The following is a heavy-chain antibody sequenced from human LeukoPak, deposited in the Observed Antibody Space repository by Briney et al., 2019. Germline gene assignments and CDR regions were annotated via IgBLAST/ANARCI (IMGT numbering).Heavy chain of an antibody. D-gene: IGHD1-26*01. CDR2: INTDGSST. V-gene: IGHV3-74*01. CDR3: ARGGRWFDR. J-gene: IGHJ5*02. CDR1: GFTFSSYW. Sequence: GGSLRLSCAVSGFTFSSYWMHWVRQAPGKGLVWVSRINTDGSSTTYADSVKGRFTISRDNAKNTLYLHMNNLRPEDTAVYYCARGGRWFDRWGQGTLVTVSS.